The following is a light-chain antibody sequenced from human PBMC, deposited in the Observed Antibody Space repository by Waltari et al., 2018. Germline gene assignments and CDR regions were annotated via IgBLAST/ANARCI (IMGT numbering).Light chain of an antibody. V-gene: IGLV4-60*03. J-gene: IGLJ3*02. Sequence: QPVLTQSSSASASLGSSVKLTCTLSSGHSSYIIAWHQQQPGKAPRYLMKLEGSGSYNKGSGVPDRFSGSSSGADRYLTISNLQSEDEADYYCETWDSRTLGVFGGGTKLTVL. CDR3: ETWDSRTLGV. CDR1: SGHSSYI. CDR2: LEGSGSY.